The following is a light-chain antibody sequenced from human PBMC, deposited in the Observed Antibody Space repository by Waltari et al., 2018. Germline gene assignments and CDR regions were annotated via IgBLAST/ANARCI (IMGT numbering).Light chain of an antibody. CDR3: QQYYSTLFT. V-gene: IGKV1-NL1*01. CDR1: QGISNS. CDR2: AAS. J-gene: IGKJ4*01. Sequence: DIQMTQSPSSLSASVGDRLTNTCRASQGISNSLAWYQQTPGKAPKLLLYAASRLESGVPSRFSGSGSGTDYTLTISSLQPEDFATYYCQQYYSTLFTFGGGTKVEIK.